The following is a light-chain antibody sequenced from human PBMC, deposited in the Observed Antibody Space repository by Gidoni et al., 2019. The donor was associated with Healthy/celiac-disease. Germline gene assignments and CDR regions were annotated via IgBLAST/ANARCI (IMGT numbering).Light chain of an antibody. J-gene: IGKJ3*01. CDR1: QDSSNY. V-gene: IGKV1-33*01. CDR2: DAS. CDR3: QHYDNHLIT. Sequence: DIQMTQSTSSLSASVGDKVTITGQSSQDSSNYLNWYQQKPGKAPNLLIYDASNLETGVPSRFSGSGSGTDFTFTSSSLQPEDFATYYCQHYDNHLITFXPXTKVEIK.